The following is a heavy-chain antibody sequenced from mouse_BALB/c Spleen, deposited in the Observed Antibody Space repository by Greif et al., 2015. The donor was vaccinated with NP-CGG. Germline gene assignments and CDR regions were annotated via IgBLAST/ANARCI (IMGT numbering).Heavy chain of an antibody. CDR2: IYPGSGNT. Sequence: VQLQQSGPELVKPGASVKISCKASGYTFTDYYINWVKQKPGQGLEWIGWIYPGSGNTKYNEKFKGKATLTVDTSSSTACMHLSSLTSEDTTVYFCARRTGTEAMDYWGQGTSVTVSS. J-gene: IGHJ4*01. CDR1: GYTFTDYY. V-gene: IGHV1-84*02. D-gene: IGHD4-1*01. CDR3: ARRTGTEAMDY.